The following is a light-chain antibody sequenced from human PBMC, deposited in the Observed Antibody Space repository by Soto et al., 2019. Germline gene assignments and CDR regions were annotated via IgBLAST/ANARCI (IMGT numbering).Light chain of an antibody. V-gene: IGKV1-39*01. J-gene: IGKJ1*01. CDR2: AAS. CDR1: QSISSY. CDR3: QKSYSTPWK. Sequence: DIQITTSTSSLSASVGDRVTITCRASQSISSYLNWYQQKPGKAPKLLIYAASSLQSGVPSRFSGSGSGTDFTLTISSLQPEDFATYYCQKSYSTPWKFGQGNKVDIK.